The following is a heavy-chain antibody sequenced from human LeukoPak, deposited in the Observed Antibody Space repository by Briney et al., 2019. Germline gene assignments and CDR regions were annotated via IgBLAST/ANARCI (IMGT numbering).Heavy chain of an antibody. Sequence: HPGGSLRLSCSASGFTLSNYWMHWVRQAPGKDLVWVARLHSNGAFTTYADSVKGRFTISRDTAKNTLYLQMNSLRVEDTAVYYCARFVVVTAGDYWGQGTLVTVSS. CDR2: LHSNGAFT. CDR1: GFTLSNYW. V-gene: IGHV3-74*01. D-gene: IGHD2-21*02. J-gene: IGHJ4*01. CDR3: ARFVVVTAGDY.